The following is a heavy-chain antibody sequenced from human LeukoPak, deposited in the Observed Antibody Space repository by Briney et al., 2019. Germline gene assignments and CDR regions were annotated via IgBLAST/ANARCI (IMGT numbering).Heavy chain of an antibody. D-gene: IGHD2-15*01. CDR2: KYRSGTT. CDR1: GDSISNSML. V-gene: IGHV4-4*02. Sequence: SSGTLSLTCTMSGDSISNSMLWSWVRQPPGKGLEWVGEKYRSGTTNYNPYLKSRVTISTDNSKNQVSLELNSVTAADTAVYYCARWRSGSCSDWGQGTLVTVSS. CDR3: ARWRSGSCSD. J-gene: IGHJ4*02.